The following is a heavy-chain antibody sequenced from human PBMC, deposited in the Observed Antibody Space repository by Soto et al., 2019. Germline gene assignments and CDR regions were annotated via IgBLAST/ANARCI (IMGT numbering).Heavy chain of an antibody. Sequence: EVQLVDSGGDLVQPGGSLRLSCAASGFIFSSYWMHWVRQVPGEGLVWVSRIRYDGGDLNYADSVKGRFTISRDNAKNMLYLLMNDLRAEDTAVYYCARDYVAGSGSLDYWGQGTLVTVSS. D-gene: IGHD3-10*01. V-gene: IGHV3-74*01. CDR2: IRYDGGDL. CDR1: GFIFSSYW. J-gene: IGHJ4*02. CDR3: ARDYVAGSGSLDY.